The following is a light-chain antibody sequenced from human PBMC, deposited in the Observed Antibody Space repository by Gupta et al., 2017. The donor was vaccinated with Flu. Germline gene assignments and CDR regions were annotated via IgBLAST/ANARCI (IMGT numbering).Light chain of an antibody. Sequence: DIQMTQSPSSLSASVGDRVTITCRPSQSITTYLNWYQQKPGKAPKILIYAASSLQSWVPSRFSGSGSGTEFTLTISSLQPEDFATYYCQQSYSSPFTFGQGTKRESK. CDR2: AAS. J-gene: IGKJ2*01. CDR1: QSITTY. CDR3: QQSYSSPFT. V-gene: IGKV1-39*01.